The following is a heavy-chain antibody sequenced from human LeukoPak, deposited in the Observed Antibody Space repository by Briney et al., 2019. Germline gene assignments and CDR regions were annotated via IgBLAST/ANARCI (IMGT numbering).Heavy chain of an antibody. CDR2: IIPIFGTA. Sequence: ASVKVSCKASGGTFSSYAISWVRQAPGQGLEWMGGIIPIFGTANYAQKFQGRVTITADESTSTAYMELSSLRSEDAAVYYCAKSGGPTRILFGYWGQGTLVTVSS. J-gene: IGHJ4*02. V-gene: IGHV1-69*13. CDR3: AKSGGPTRILFGY. D-gene: IGHD2/OR15-2a*01. CDR1: GGTFSSYA.